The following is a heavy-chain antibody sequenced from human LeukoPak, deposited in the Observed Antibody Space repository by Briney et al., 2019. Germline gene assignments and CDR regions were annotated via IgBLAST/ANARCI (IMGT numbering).Heavy chain of an antibody. CDR3: AKDAEGPLRYFDWLLGYFDY. Sequence: GGSLRLSCAASGFTFSNYAMSWVRQAPGKGLEWVSAISGSGGGTYYEDFVKGRVTISRDNSKNKMYLQMNRLRAEDTAVYYCAKDAEGPLRYFDWLLGYFDYWGQGTLVTVSS. V-gene: IGHV3-23*01. D-gene: IGHD3-9*01. CDR2: ISGSGGGT. J-gene: IGHJ4*02. CDR1: GFTFSNYA.